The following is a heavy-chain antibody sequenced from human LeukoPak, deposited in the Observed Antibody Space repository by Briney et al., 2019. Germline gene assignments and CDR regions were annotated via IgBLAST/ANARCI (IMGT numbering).Heavy chain of an antibody. V-gene: IGHV3-23*01. CDR3: SGARYDFWSGYSY. D-gene: IGHD3-3*01. CDR1: GFTFSSYA. CDR2: ISGSGGST. J-gene: IGHJ4*02. Sequence: GGSLRLSCAASGFTFSSYAMSWVRQAPGKGLEWVSAISGSGGSTYYADSVKGRFTISRDNSKNTLYLQMNSLRAEDTAVYYCSGARYDFWSGYSYWGQGTLVTVSS.